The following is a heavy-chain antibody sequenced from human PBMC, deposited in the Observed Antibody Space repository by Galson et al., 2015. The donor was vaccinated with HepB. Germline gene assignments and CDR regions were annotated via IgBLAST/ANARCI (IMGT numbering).Heavy chain of an antibody. CDR1: GFTFSSYW. CDR3: ARDNLPTYYYDSSGYYGDYFDY. J-gene: IGHJ4*02. D-gene: IGHD3-22*01. CDR2: IKQDGSEK. Sequence: SLRLSCAASGFTFSSYWMSWVRQAPGKGLEWVANIKQDGSEKYYVGSVKGRFTISRDNAKNSLYLQMNSLRAEDTAAYYCARDNLPTYYYDSSGYYGDYFDYWGQGTLVTVSS. V-gene: IGHV3-7*03.